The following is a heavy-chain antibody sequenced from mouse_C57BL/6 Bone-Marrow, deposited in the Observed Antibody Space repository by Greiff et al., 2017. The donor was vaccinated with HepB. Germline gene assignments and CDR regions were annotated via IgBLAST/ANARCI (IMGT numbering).Heavy chain of an antibody. Sequence: VQLQQSGPELVKPGASVKISCKASGYTFTDYYMNWVKQSHGKSLEWIGDINPNNGGTSYNQKFKGKATLTVDKSSSTAYMELRSLTSEDSAVYYCANYGNYWYFDVWGTGTTVTVSS. V-gene: IGHV1-26*01. CDR2: INPNNGGT. CDR3: ANYGNYWYFDV. CDR1: GYTFTDYY. D-gene: IGHD2-1*01. J-gene: IGHJ1*03.